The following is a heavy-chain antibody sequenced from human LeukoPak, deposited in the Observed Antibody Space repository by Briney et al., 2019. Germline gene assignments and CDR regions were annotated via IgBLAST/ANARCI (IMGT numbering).Heavy chain of an antibody. CDR1: GDSVSTINSY. CDR2: VYYSGKA. CDR3: ARLRKGRYFDYFFES. Sequence: SETLSHTCTVSGDSVSTINSYWGWIRQPPGKGLQWIGNVYYSGKANYSPSLRSRVTMSVDTSKNRFSLKMTSVTAADTAVYFCARLRKGRYFDYFFESWGQGTLLTVSS. D-gene: IGHD3-9*01. J-gene: IGHJ4*02. V-gene: IGHV4-39*02.